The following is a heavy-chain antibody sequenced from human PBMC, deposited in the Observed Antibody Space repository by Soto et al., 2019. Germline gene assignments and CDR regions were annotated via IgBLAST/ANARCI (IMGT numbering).Heavy chain of an antibody. CDR1: GFTFSSYA. Sequence: SGGSLRLSCAASGFTFSSYAMHWVRQAPGKGLEWVAVISYDGSNKYYADSVKGRFTISRDNSKNTLYLQMNSLRAEDTAAYYCARSPYSSGLRNWFDPWGQGTLVTVSS. J-gene: IGHJ5*02. D-gene: IGHD6-19*01. CDR2: ISYDGSNK. CDR3: ARSPYSSGLRNWFDP. V-gene: IGHV3-30-3*01.